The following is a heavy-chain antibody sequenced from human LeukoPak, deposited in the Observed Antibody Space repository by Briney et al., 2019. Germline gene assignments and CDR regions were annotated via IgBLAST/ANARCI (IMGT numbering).Heavy chain of an antibody. CDR2: IGTSSTTI. V-gene: IGHV3-48*01. D-gene: IGHD6-25*01. J-gene: IGHJ6*03. Sequence: GGSLRLSCAASGFTFSSYTMNWVRQPPGKGLEWVSKIGTSSTTIYYADSVKGRFTISRDNAKNSLYLQMNSLRADDTAVYYCARFAAGGSYYYYMDVWGKGTTVTVSS. CDR3: ARFAAGGSYYYYMDV. CDR1: GFTFSSYT.